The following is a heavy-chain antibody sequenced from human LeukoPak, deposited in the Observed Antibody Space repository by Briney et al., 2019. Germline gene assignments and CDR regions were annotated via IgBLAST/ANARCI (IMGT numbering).Heavy chain of an antibody. CDR1: GGTFSSYA. CDR3: ARCPRVVTPCAFDI. D-gene: IGHD4-23*01. CDR2: IIPIFGTA. Sequence: SVKVSCKASGGTFSSYAISWVRQAPGQGLEWMGGIIPIFGTANYAQKFQGRVTITADESTSTAYMELSSLGSEDTAVYYCARCPRVVTPCAFDIWGQGTMVTVSS. J-gene: IGHJ3*02. V-gene: IGHV1-69*13.